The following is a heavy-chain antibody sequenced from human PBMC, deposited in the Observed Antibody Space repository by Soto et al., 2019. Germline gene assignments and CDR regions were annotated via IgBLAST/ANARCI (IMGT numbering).Heavy chain of an antibody. CDR1: GFTFSSYA. J-gene: IGHJ6*04. CDR2: ISGSGGST. Sequence: GWSLRRSCAASGFTFSSYAMSWVRQAPGKGLEWGSAISGSGGSTYYADSVKGRFTISRDNSKNTLYLQMKSLRAEETAVYYCAKVETGNYGYYSYGMDVWGEGTTVTVSS. CDR3: AKVETGNYGYYSYGMDV. D-gene: IGHD1-7*01. V-gene: IGHV3-23*01.